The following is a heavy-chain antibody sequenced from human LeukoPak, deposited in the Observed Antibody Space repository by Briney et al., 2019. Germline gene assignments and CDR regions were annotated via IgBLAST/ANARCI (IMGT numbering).Heavy chain of an antibody. J-gene: IGHJ3*02. Sequence: PGGSLRLSCAASGFTFSSYAMSWVRQAPGKGLEWVSAISGSGGSTYYADSVKGRFTISRDNSKNTLYLQMNSLRAEDTAVYYCAKGRLRFLEWSRPCDDAFDIWGQGTMVTVSS. D-gene: IGHD3-3*01. CDR1: GFTFSSYA. V-gene: IGHV3-23*01. CDR2: ISGSGGST. CDR3: AKGRLRFLEWSRPCDDAFDI.